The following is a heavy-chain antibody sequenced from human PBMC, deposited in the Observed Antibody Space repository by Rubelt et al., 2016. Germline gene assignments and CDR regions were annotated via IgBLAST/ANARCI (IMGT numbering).Heavy chain of an antibody. CDR2: IYYSGSA. CDR1: GGSISSSSYY. Sequence: QLQLQESGPGLVKPSETLSLTCTVSGGSISSSSYYWGWIRQPPGKGLEWIGSIYYSGSAYYNPPLKSRVTISVDTSKNQFSLKLSSVTAADTAVYYCASDQYYYDSSGYYPFDYWGQGTLVTVSS. V-gene: IGHV4-39*01. CDR3: ASDQYYYDSSGYYPFDY. J-gene: IGHJ4*02. D-gene: IGHD3-22*01.